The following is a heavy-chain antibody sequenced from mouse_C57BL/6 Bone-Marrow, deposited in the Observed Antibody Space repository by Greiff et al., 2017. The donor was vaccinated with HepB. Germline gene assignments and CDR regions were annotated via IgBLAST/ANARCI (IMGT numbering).Heavy chain of an antibody. Sequence: EVQLVESGGGLVKPGGSLKLSCAASGFTFSSYAMSWVRQTPEKRLEWVATISDGDSYTYYPDNVKGQFTITRDKSKNNLYLQMSHLKSDDTAMYYCASANYCSSLFYFDGWGKGPTLTVAS. J-gene: IGHJ2*01. CDR3: ASANYCSSLFYFDG. V-gene: IGHV5-4*01. D-gene: IGHD1-1*01. CDR2: ISDGDSYT. CDR1: GFTFSSYA.